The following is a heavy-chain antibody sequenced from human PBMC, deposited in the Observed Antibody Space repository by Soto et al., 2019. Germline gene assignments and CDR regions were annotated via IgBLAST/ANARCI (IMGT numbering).Heavy chain of an antibody. CDR2: ISSSSSYI. D-gene: IGHD3-3*01. V-gene: IGHV3-21*01. J-gene: IGHJ6*02. Sequence: EVQLVESGGGLVKPGGSLRLSCAASGFTFSSYSMNWVRQAPGKGLEWVSSISSSSSYIYYADSVKGRFTISRDNAKNSLYLQMNSRRAEDTAVYYCARGNCFRMYYDFWSGYYLDVWGQGTTVTVSS. CDR1: GFTFSSYS. CDR3: ARGNCFRMYYDFWSGYYLDV.